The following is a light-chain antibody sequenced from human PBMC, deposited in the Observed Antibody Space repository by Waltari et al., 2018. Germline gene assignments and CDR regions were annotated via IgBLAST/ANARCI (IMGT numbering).Light chain of an antibody. J-gene: IGLJ2*01. V-gene: IGLV3-21*02. CDR3: QVWDSSDDHVV. CDR1: NIGSKR. CDR2: DDS. Sequence: SYVLTQPPSVSVAPGQTATIACGENNIGSKRVHWYQQKPGQAPVLVVYDDSDRPSGIPERFSGSNSGTATLTISGVEGGDEADYYCQVWDSSDDHVVFGGGT.